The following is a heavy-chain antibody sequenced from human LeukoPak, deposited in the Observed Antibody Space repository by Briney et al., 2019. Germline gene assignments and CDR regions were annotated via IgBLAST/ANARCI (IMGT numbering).Heavy chain of an antibody. Sequence: GGSLRLSCAASGFTFSSYAMTWVRQAQGKGLEWVSAISGSGGSTYYADSVKGRFTISRDNSKNTLYLQMNSLRAEDTAVYYCANSYQLLGGLDYWGQGTLVTVSS. J-gene: IGHJ4*02. CDR1: GFTFSSYA. V-gene: IGHV3-23*01. CDR2: ISGSGGST. CDR3: ANSYQLLGGLDY. D-gene: IGHD2-2*01.